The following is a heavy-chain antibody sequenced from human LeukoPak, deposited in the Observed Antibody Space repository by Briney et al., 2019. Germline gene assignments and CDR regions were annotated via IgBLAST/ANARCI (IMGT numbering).Heavy chain of an antibody. J-gene: IGHJ4*02. CDR2: IYHSGST. D-gene: IGHD3-22*01. Sequence: ETLSLACTVSGGSISRGYSWGWIRQPPGKGLEWIGNIYHSGSTNYSPSLKSRVTISVDTSKNQFSLKLSSVTAADTAVYFCAREDYYNSGGYYLDYWGQGTLVTVSS. V-gene: IGHV4-38-2*02. CDR1: GGSISRGYS. CDR3: AREDYYNSGGYYLDY.